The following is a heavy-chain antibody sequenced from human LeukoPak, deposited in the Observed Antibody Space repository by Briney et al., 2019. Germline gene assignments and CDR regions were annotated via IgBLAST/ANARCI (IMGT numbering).Heavy chain of an antibody. CDR3: ARGSSSFLGYFDY. J-gene: IGHJ4*02. Sequence: ASVKVSCKTSGYTFTFYYLHWMRQAPGQGLEGMGWINPNSGGTNYAQKFQGRVTMTRDTSISTAYMDLSRLRSDDTAVYYCARGSSSFLGYFDYWAQGTLVTVSS. D-gene: IGHD3-16*01. V-gene: IGHV1-2*02. CDR1: GYTFTFYY. CDR2: INPNSGGT.